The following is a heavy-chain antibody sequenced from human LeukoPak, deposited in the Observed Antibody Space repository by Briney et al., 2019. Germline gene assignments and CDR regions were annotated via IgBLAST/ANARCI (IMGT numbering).Heavy chain of an antibody. D-gene: IGHD3-9*01. CDR2: IKTDGSGT. CDR1: GFTFSNDW. J-gene: IGHJ3*01. Sequence: PGGSLRLSCAATGFTFSNDWMSCVRQAPGQGLERVANIKTDGSGTSYVDSVKGRFTISRDNAKNSLDLQMNSLRAEDTAVYYCARLVNRAFDVWGQGTMVIVSS. CDR3: ARLVNRAFDV. V-gene: IGHV3-7*05.